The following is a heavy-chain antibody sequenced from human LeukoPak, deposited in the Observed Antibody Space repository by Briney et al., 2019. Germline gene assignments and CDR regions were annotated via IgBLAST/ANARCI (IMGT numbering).Heavy chain of an antibody. J-gene: IGHJ4*02. CDR1: GYTFTSYT. V-gene: IGHV1-18*01. CDR2: ISAHNGKT. Sequence: ASVKVSCKASGYTFTSYTFTSVRQAPGQGLEWMGWISAHNGKTNYAQKLQGRVTMTTDTSTSTAYKELRSLRSDDTAVYCARDDYWGQGTLVTVSS. CDR3: ARDDY.